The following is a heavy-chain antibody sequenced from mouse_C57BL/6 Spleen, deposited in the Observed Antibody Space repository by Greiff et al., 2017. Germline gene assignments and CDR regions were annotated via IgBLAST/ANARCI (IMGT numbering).Heavy chain of an antibody. V-gene: IGHV2-6-1*01. CDR2: IWSDGST. CDR3: ARQKFGYWYFDV. CDR1: GFSLTSYG. Sequence: VQLQQSGPGLVAPSQSLSITCTVSGFSLTSYGVHWVRQPPGKGLEWLVVIWSDGSTTYNSALKSRLSISKDTSKSQVFLKMNSLQTDDTAMYYCARQKFGYWYFDVWGTGTTVTVSS. J-gene: IGHJ1*03.